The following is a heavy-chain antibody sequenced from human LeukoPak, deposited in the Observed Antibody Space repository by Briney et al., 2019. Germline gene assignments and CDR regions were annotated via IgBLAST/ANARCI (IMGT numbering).Heavy chain of an antibody. J-gene: IGHJ4*02. CDR2: IGSNIGYI. D-gene: IGHD3-22*01. CDR1: GFTFSSYS. V-gene: IGHV3-21*01. Sequence: PGGSLRLSCAASGFTFSSYSMNWVRQAPGKGLEWVSSIGSNIGYIYYADSVKGRFTISRDNAKNSVYLQMNSLRAEDTAVYYCSRERDYYDTGGYYREFDYWGQGTLVTVSS. CDR3: SRERDYYDTGGYYREFDY.